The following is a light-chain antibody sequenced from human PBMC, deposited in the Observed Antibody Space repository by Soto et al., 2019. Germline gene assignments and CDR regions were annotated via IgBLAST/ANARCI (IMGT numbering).Light chain of an antibody. J-gene: IGKJ1*01. CDR2: GAS. V-gene: IGKV3-20*01. CDR1: QSVSSN. Sequence: EIVMTQSPATLSVSPGEIATLSCRASQSVSSNLAWYQQKPGLAPRLLIYGASSRATGIPDRFSGSGSGTDFTLTISRLEPEDFAVYYCQQYGSSPRTFGQGTKVDIK. CDR3: QQYGSSPRT.